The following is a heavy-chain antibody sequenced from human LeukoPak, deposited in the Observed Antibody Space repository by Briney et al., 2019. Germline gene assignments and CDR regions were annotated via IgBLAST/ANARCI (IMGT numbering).Heavy chain of an antibody. CDR3: ASSDHSGRLGSDYYYYMDV. CDR1: GFTFSDYY. D-gene: IGHD6-19*01. CDR2: ISSSGSTI. V-gene: IGHV3-11*04. J-gene: IGHJ6*03. Sequence: GGSLRLSCAASGFTFSDYYMSWIRQAPGKGLEWVSYISSSGSTIYYADSVKGRFTISRDNAKNSLYLQMNSLRAEDTAVYYCASSDHSGRLGSDYYYYMDVWGKGTTVTVSS.